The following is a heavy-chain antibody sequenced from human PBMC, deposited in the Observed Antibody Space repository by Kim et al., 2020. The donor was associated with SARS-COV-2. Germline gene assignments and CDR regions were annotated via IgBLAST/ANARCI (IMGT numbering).Heavy chain of an antibody. CDR3: ARDRVSDYGAPGWFDP. Sequence: SLNSRVTISVDTSKNQFSLKLSSVTAADTAVYYCARDRVSDYGAPGWFDPWGQGTLVTVSS. J-gene: IGHJ5*02. D-gene: IGHD4-17*01. V-gene: IGHV4-31*02.